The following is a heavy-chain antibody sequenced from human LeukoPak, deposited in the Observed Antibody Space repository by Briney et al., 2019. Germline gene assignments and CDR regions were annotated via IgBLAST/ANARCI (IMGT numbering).Heavy chain of an antibody. Sequence: GGSLRLSCAASGFTVSSNYMSWVRQAPGKGLEWVSYISSSSSTIYYADSVKGRFTISRDNAKNSLYLQMNSLRDEDTAVYYCATLPGAIVVVTAGAPNDYWGQGTLVTVSS. V-gene: IGHV3-48*02. CDR2: ISSSSSTI. D-gene: IGHD2-21*02. CDR1: GFTVSSNY. CDR3: ATLPGAIVVVTAGAPNDY. J-gene: IGHJ4*02.